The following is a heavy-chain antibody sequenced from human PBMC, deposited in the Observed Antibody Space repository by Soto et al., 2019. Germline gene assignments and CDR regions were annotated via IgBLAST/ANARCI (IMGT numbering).Heavy chain of an antibody. V-gene: IGHV1-18*01. CDR1: GYTFTSYG. CDR2: ISAYNGNT. J-gene: IGHJ5*02. D-gene: IGHD3-3*01. CDR3: ARDIEAHYDFWSGYYSRWFDP. Sequence: QVQLVQSGAEVKKPGASVKVSCKASGYTFTSYGISWVRQAPGQGLEWMGWISAYNGNTNYAQKLQGRVTMTTDTSTNSAYMELSSLRSDDTAVYYCARDIEAHYDFWSGYYSRWFDPWGQGTLVTVSS.